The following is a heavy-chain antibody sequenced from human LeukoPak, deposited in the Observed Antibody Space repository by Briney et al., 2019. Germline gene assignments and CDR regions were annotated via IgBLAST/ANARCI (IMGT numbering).Heavy chain of an antibody. CDR3: ARSFLSVAAAATDY. V-gene: IGHV3-21*01. D-gene: IGHD6-13*01. Sequence: GGSLRLSCAASGFTFSSYSMNWVRQAPGKGLEWVSSISSSSSYIYYADSVKGRFTISRDNAKNSLYLQMNSLRAEDTAVYYCARSFLSVAAAATDYWGQGTLVTVSS. CDR2: ISSSSSYI. CDR1: GFTFSSYS. J-gene: IGHJ4*02.